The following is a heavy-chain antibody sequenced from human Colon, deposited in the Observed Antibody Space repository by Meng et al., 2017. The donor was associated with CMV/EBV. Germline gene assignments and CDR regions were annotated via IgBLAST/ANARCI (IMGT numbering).Heavy chain of an antibody. Sequence: QVRLGQFGAQGNRPGPLVRVSGKASGGTFDSSTFNWVRQAPGKGLEWMGGIIPMFGSPSYSQKFRGRVTITEDELEVNSLRSEDTAVYYCARGKQAGFDLWGQGTLVTVSS. D-gene: IGHD6-13*01. V-gene: IGHV1-69*12. CDR2: IIPMFGSP. CDR1: GGTFDSST. CDR3: ARGKQAGFDL. J-gene: IGHJ5*02.